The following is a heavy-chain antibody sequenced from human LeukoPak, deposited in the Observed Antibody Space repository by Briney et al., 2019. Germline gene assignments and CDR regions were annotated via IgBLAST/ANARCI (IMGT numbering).Heavy chain of an antibody. CDR1: GFTFSTHA. CDR3: AKGYGDYVHEFDY. J-gene: IGHJ4*02. D-gene: IGHD4-17*01. CDR2: IWFDGKNT. Sequence: GGSLRLSCAASGFTFSTHAMHWVRQAPAKGLEWVAMIWFDGKNTHYVDSVKGRFTISRDNAKNSLYLQMNSLRAEDTAVYYCAKGYGDYVHEFDYWGQGTLVTVSS. V-gene: IGHV3-33*03.